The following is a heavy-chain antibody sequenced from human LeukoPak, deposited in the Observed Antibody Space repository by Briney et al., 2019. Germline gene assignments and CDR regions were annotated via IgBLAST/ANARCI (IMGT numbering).Heavy chain of an antibody. Sequence: GGSLRLSCTASGFTFSSYWMTWVRQAPGKGLEWVANINQHGSEKYYVDSVKGRFTISRDNPKDSPYLQMNSLRAEDTALYYCARRQYVSFDSWGQGTLVTISS. D-gene: IGHD3-16*01. CDR3: ARRQYVSFDS. CDR1: GFTFSSYW. V-gene: IGHV3-7*03. J-gene: IGHJ4*02. CDR2: INQHGSEK.